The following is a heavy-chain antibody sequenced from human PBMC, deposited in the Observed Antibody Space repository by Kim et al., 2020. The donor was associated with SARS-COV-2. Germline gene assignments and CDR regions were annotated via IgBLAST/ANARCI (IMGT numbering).Heavy chain of an antibody. J-gene: IGHJ6*02. CDR2: ISGGGGGT. V-gene: IGHV3-23*01. CDR1: GFTFSSYA. D-gene: IGHD6-13*01. Sequence: GGSLRLSCAASGFTFSSYAMTWVRQAPGKGLEWVSGISGGGGGTYHADSVKGRFTISRDNSKNTLSLQMNSLRAEDMAVYYCAKDYSGSGVFYGMDVWGQGTTVTVSS. CDR3: AKDYSGSGVFYGMDV.